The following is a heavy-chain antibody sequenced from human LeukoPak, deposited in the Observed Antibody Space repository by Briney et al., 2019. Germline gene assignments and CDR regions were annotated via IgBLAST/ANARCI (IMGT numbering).Heavy chain of an antibody. J-gene: IGHJ4*02. CDR3: AKSSYYDSSGYYREYYFDH. D-gene: IGHD3-22*01. CDR1: GFSSSSYG. V-gene: IGHV3-23*01. CDR2: ISGGGGST. Sequence: PGGSLRLSCAASGFSSSSYGMTWVRQAPGKGLEWVSSISGGGGSTNSADSVKGRFTISRDNSKNTLYLQMNSLRAEDTAVYYCAKSSYYDSSGYYREYYFDHWGQGTLVTVSS.